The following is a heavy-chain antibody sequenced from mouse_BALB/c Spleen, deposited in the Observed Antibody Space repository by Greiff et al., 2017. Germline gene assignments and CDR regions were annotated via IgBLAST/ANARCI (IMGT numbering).Heavy chain of an antibody. D-gene: IGHD4-1*01. J-gene: IGHJ4*01. Sequence: QVQLKESGAELVRPGTSVKVSCKASGYAFTNYLIEWVKQRPGQGLEWIGVINPGSGGTNYNEKFKGKATLTADKSSSTAYMQLSSLTSDDSAVYFCARRANWVYAMDYWGQGTSVTVSS. V-gene: IGHV1-54*01. CDR2: INPGSGGT. CDR3: ARRANWVYAMDY. CDR1: GYAFTNYL.